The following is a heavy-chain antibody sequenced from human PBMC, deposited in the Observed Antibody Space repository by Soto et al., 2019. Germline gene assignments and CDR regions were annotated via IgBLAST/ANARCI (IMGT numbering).Heavy chain of an antibody. Sequence: ASVKVSCKASGDTFTNYDINWVRQATGQGLEWMGWMNPSNGNTGYAQKFQGRVTMTRDTAISAAYMELSSLTSADTAVYYCARFVRHQLPTIDYWGQGALVTVSS. D-gene: IGHD1-26*01. J-gene: IGHJ4*02. V-gene: IGHV1-8*01. CDR3: ARFVRHQLPTIDY. CDR1: GDTFTNYD. CDR2: MNPSNGNT.